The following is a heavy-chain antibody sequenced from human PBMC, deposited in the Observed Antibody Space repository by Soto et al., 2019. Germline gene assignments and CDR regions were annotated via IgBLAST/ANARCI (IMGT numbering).Heavy chain of an antibody. V-gene: IGHV1-8*01. CDR2: MNPNSGDT. J-gene: IGHJ6*03. CDR3: AGSLKFTSPLVRGVNPYYYYYMNV. D-gene: IGHD3-10*01. Sequence: QVQLVQSGAEVKKPGASVKVSCKASGYTFSSYDINWVRQATGQGLEWMGWMNPNSGDTNYPQKFQGRVTMTRNTYIDTAYYELSSLRCDDTAVYYCAGSLKFTSPLVRGVNPYYYYYMNVWGEGTTVTASS. CDR1: GYTFSSYD.